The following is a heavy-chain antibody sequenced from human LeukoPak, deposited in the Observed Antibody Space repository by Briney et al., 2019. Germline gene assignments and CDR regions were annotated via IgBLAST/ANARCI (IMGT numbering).Heavy chain of an antibody. V-gene: IGHV4-34*01. CDR2: INHSGST. J-gene: IGHJ4*02. CDR1: GGSFSGCY. CDR3: ARGRITVVRGVINPLDY. D-gene: IGHD3-10*01. Sequence: SETLSLTCAVYGGSFSGCYWSWIRQPPGKGLEWIGEINHSGSTNYNPSLKSRVTISVDTSKNQFSLKLSSVTAADTAVYYCARGRITVVRGVINPLDYWGQGTLVTVSS.